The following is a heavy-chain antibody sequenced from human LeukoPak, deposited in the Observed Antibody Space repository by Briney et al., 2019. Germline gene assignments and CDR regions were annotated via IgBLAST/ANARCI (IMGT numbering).Heavy chain of an antibody. CDR2: FDPEDGET. V-gene: IGHV1-24*01. CDR3: ATGGLGRNNWLPKHYYYYYGMDV. D-gene: IGHD1-20*01. J-gene: IGHJ6*02. Sequence: ASVKVSCKVSGYTLTELSMHWVRQAPGKGLEWMGGFDPEDGETIYAQKFQGRVTMTEDTSTDTAYMELSSLRSEDTAVYYCATGGLGRNNWLPKHYYYYYGMDVWGQGTTVTVSS. CDR1: GYTLTELS.